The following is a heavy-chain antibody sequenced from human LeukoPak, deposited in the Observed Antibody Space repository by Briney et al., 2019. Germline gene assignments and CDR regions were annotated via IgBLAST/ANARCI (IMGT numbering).Heavy chain of an antibody. D-gene: IGHD3-10*01. J-gene: IGHJ4*02. CDR2: ISPDGRST. CDR3: ARGASSGYRIDY. CDR1: GFTFRSYW. V-gene: IGHV3-74*01. Sequence: GGSLRLSCAASGFTFRSYWMHSARQVPGKGLVWVSRISPDGRSTNYADSVKGRFTISRDNAKNTLYLQMNSLTGEGTALYYCARGASSGYRIDYWRQGTLVSVSS.